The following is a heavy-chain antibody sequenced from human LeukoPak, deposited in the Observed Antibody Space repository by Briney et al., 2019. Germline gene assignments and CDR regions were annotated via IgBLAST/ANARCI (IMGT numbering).Heavy chain of an antibody. CDR2: IYYSGST. CDR3: ARQAPEARNAFDI. J-gene: IGHJ3*02. Sequence: TSETLSLTCTVSGGSISSGGYYWSWIRQHPGKGLEWIGYIYYSGSTTYNPSLKSRVTISVDTSKNQFSLKLSSVTATDAAVFYCARQAPEARNAFDIWGQGTMVTVSS. V-gene: IGHV4-61*08. CDR1: GGSISSGGYY.